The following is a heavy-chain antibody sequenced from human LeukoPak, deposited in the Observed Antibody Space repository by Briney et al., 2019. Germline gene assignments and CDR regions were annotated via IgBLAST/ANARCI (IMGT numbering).Heavy chain of an antibody. CDR2: INPNSGGT. CDR3: ARDLDTSSSWYSSFGY. CDR1: GHTFTGYY. Sequence: ASVKVSCKASGHTFTGYYMHWVRQAPGQGLEWMGWINPNSGGTNYAQKFQGRVTMTRDTSISTAYMELSRLRSDDTAVYYCARDLDTSSSWYSSFGYWGQGTLVTVSS. D-gene: IGHD6-13*01. V-gene: IGHV1-2*02. J-gene: IGHJ4*02.